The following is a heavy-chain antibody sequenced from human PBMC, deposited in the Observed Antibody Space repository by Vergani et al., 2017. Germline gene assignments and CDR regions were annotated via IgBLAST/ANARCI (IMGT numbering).Heavy chain of an antibody. J-gene: IGHJ4*02. CDR2: IIPIFGTA. CDR3: ARGEREVAAAGTTIFDY. CDR1: GGPFSSYA. V-gene: IGHV1-69*01. Sequence: QVQLVQSGAEVKKPGSSVKVSCKASGGPFSSYAISWVRQAPGQGLEWMGGIIPIFGTANYAQTFQGRVTITADESTSTAYMELSSLGSEDAAVYYCARGEREVAAAGTTIFDYWGQGTLVTVSS. D-gene: IGHD6-13*01.